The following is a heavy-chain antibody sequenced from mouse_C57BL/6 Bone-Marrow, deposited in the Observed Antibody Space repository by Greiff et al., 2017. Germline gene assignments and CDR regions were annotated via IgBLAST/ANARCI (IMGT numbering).Heavy chain of an antibody. D-gene: IGHD4-1*01. CDR1: GYTFTGYW. Sequence: QVQLQQSGAELMKPGASVKLSCKATGYTFTGYWIEWVKQRPGHGLEWIGEILPGSGSTNYTEKFKGKATVTADTSSNTAYMQLSSLTTEDSAIYNCARSWDYFDYWGQGTTLTVSS. J-gene: IGHJ2*01. CDR2: ILPGSGST. CDR3: ARSWDYFDY. V-gene: IGHV1-9*01.